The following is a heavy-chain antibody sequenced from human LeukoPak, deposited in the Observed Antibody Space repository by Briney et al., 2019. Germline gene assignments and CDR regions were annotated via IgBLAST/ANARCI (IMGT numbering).Heavy chain of an antibody. Sequence: GGSLRLSCAASGFTFSSYWMSWVRQAPGKGLEWVANMKYDGSEKYYVDSVKGRFTISRDNAKNSLYLQMNSLRAEDTAVYYCARPYCASTSCPTFEYWGQGTLVTVSS. J-gene: IGHJ4*02. CDR1: GFTFSSYW. CDR3: ARPYCASTSCPTFEY. CDR2: MKYDGSEK. D-gene: IGHD2-2*01. V-gene: IGHV3-7*01.